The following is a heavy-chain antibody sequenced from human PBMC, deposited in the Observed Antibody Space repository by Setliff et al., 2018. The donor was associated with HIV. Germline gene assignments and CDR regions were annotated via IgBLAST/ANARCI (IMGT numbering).Heavy chain of an antibody. Sequence: GGSLRLSCAASGFTFSNNWIHWVRQTAEKGLVWVSRISPDGSSTMYADSVKGRFTISRDNAQNTLYLQMNSLRAEDTAVYYCARAGSDYAYDIWGQGTKVTVSS. J-gene: IGHJ3*02. CDR1: GFTFSNNW. V-gene: IGHV3-74*03. CDR2: ISPDGSST. CDR3: ARAGSDYAYDI. D-gene: IGHD2-21*02.